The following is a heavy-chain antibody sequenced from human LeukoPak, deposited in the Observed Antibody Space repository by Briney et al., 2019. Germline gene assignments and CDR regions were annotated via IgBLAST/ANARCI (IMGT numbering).Heavy chain of an antibody. CDR3: ARGYVLRYFDWLLSGWFDP. J-gene: IGHJ5*02. CDR1: GGSFSGYY. D-gene: IGHD3-9*01. Sequence: PSETLSLTCAVYGGSFSGYYWSWIRQPPGKGLEWIGEINHSGSTNYNPSLKSRVTISVDTSKNQFSLKLSSVTAADTAVNYCARGYVLRYFDWLLSGWFDPWGQGTLVTVSS. CDR2: INHSGST. V-gene: IGHV4-34*01.